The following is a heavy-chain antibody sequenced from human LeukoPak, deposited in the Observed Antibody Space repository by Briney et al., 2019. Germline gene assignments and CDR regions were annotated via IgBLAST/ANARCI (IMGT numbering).Heavy chain of an antibody. CDR2: IKQDGSEK. CDR3: ARGPYYAFWSGFDY. J-gene: IGHJ4*02. CDR1: GFTFSSYW. D-gene: IGHD3-3*01. Sequence: GGSLRLSCAASGFTFSSYWMTWVRQAPGKGLEWVAIIKQDGSEKYYVDSVKGRFTISRDNVKNSLYLQMNSLRAEHTAVYYCARGPYYAFWSGFDYWGQGTLVTVSS. V-gene: IGHV3-7*01.